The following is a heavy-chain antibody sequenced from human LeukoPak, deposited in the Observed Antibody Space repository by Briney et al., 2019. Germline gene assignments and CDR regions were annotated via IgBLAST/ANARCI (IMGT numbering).Heavy chain of an antibody. Sequence: PGGSLRLSCAASGFSFSSYGMHWVRQAPGKGLEWVAFIRYDGNVKHCADSVKGRFTISRDNSKNTLFLQMNSLRGEDTAVYYCAKGGSSSWDYFDYWGQGTPVTVSS. CDR1: GFSFSSYG. CDR2: IRYDGNVK. J-gene: IGHJ4*02. D-gene: IGHD6-13*01. CDR3: AKGGSSSWDYFDY. V-gene: IGHV3-30*02.